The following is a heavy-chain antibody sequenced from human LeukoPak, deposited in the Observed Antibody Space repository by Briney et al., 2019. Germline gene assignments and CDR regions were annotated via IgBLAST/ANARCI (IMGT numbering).Heavy chain of an antibody. CDR3: ARSSGYYSSLFYMHV. CDR2: INPSGGST. J-gene: IGHJ6*03. V-gene: IGHV1-46*01. CDR1: GYTFTSYY. D-gene: IGHD3-22*01. Sequence: ASVKVSCKASGYTFTSYYMHWVRQAPGQGLEWMGIINPSGGSTSYAQKFQGRVTMTSDMSTSTVYMELSSLRSEDTAVYYCARSSGYYSSLFYMHVWGKGTMVTVSS.